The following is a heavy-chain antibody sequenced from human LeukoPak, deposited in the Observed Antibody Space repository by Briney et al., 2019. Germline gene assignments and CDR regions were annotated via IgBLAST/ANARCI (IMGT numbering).Heavy chain of an antibody. CDR1: GYTFTAFP. V-gene: IGHV1-2*06. CDR2: IHPNSGDT. J-gene: IGHJ4*02. CDR3: ARDGSNWSSLHF. Sequence: ASVKVSCKASGYTFTAFPIHWVRQAPAQGLDWMGRIHPNSGDTNYVQRFQGRVTMTRDTSINTVFLDLSRLRSDDTAVYYCARDGSNWSSLHFWGQGTLVTVSS. D-gene: IGHD6-13*01.